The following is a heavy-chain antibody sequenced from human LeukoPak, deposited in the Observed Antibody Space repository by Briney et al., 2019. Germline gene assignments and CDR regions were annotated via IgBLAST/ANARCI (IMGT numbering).Heavy chain of an antibody. CDR3: ARVPLRYFDWLLGTHWFDP. D-gene: IGHD3-9*01. CDR1: GGSIGSGDYY. V-gene: IGHV4-30-4*01. J-gene: IGHJ5*02. Sequence: SETLSLTCTVSGGSIGSGDYYWSWIRQPPGKGLEWIGYIYYSGSTYYNPSLKSRVTISVDTSKNQFSLKLSSVTAADTAVYYCARVPLRYFDWLLGTHWFDPWGQGTLVTVSS. CDR2: IYYSGST.